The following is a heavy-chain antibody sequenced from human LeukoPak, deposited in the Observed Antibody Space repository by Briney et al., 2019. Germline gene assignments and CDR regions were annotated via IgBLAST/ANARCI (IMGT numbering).Heavy chain of an antibody. V-gene: IGHV3-21*01. CDR2: ISSTSSYI. CDR3: ARGGESTEYYFDY. CDR1: GFTFSTYS. D-gene: IGHD3-16*01. J-gene: IGHJ4*02. Sequence: GGSLRLSCAASGFTFSTYSMNWVRQAPGKGLEWVSSISSTSSYIYYADSVKGRFTISRDNAKNSLYLQMNSLRAEDTAVYYGARGGESTEYYFDYWGQGTLVTVSS.